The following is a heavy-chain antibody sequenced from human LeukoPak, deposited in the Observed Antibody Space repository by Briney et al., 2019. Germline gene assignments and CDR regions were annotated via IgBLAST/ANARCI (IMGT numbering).Heavy chain of an antibody. CDR3: ARRLWFGELWTFDI. D-gene: IGHD3-10*01. Sequence: SETLSLTCSVSGDDISSSNWWTWVRQPPQKGLEWIGEVYHSGSMNYNPSLKSRIYMSVDKSQNRFSLKLSSVTAADTAVYYCARRLWFGELWTFDIWGQGTMVTVSS. CDR2: VYHSGSM. J-gene: IGHJ3*02. V-gene: IGHV4-4*02. CDR1: GDDISSSNW.